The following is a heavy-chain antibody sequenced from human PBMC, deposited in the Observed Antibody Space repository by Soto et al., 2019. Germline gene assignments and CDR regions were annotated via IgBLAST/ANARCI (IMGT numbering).Heavy chain of an antibody. CDR3: VRGGGGTLIDP. CDR1: GFTFGDSY. Sequence: GGYVRICCAGSGFTFGDSYMSWIRQAPGKGLEWLSYISPGSRYPAYADSVKGRFTISRDNAKRSLYLQMMSLTAEDTAIYYCVRGGGGTLIDPWGQATLVS. J-gene: IGHJ5*02. CDR2: ISPGSRYP. V-gene: IGHV3-11*06. D-gene: IGHD2-15*01.